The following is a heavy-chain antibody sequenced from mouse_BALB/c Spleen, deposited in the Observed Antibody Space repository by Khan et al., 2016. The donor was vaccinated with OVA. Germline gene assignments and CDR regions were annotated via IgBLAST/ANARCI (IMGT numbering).Heavy chain of an antibody. D-gene: IGHD2-3*01. CDR3: ARDGSRYNYAMDY. CDR1: GYSITSDYA. Sequence: DVQLQESGPGLVKPSQSLSLTCTVTGYSITSDYAWNWIRQFPGNKLEWMGYISYSGSTNYNPSLKSRSSITRDTSKNQFFLQVNSVTTEDTATYYCARDGSRYNYAMDYWGQGTSVTVSS. J-gene: IGHJ4*01. V-gene: IGHV3-2*02. CDR2: ISYSGST.